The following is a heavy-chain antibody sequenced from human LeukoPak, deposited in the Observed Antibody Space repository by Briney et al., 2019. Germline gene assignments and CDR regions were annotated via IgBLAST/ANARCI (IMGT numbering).Heavy chain of an antibody. J-gene: IGHJ4*02. CDR2: IKQDGSEK. V-gene: IGHV3-7*01. CDR1: GFTFSSYW. D-gene: IGHD3-16*02. Sequence: GGSLRLSCAASGFTFSSYWMSWVRQAPGKGLEWVANIKQDGSEKYYVDSVKGRFTISRDNSKNTLYLQMNSLRADDTAVYYCAKDLRQKTTLDPGYWGQGTLVTVSS. CDR3: AKDLRQKTTLDPGY.